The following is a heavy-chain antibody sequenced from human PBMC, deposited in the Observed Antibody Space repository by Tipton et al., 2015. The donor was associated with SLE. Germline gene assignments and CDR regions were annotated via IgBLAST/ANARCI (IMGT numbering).Heavy chain of an antibody. J-gene: IGHJ5*02. CDR1: DGSIRSTNYY. CDR2: IYYSGST. CDR3: AGYCGSATCLGFWFS. Sequence: TLSLTCTVSDGSIRSTNYYWGWIRQPPGKGLEWIGSIYYSGSTYYNPSLKSRVSISVDTSKTQFSLRLSSVTAADTAVYYCAGYCGSATCLGFWFSWGQGTLVTVSS. D-gene: IGHD2-2*01. V-gene: IGHV4-39*07.